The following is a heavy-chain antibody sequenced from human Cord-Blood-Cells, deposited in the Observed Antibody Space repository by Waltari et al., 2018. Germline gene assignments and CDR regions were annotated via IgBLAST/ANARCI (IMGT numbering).Heavy chain of an antibody. CDR3: ATVNSYGRKDHYWYFDL. D-gene: IGHD5-18*01. J-gene: IGHJ2*01. CDR1: GYTLTELS. V-gene: IGHV1-24*01. CDR2: FDPEDGET. Sequence: QVQLVQSGAEVKKPGASVKVSCKVSGYTLTELSMHWVRQAPGKGLEWMGGFDPEDGETIYAQKCQGRATMTEDTSTDTAYMELSSLRSEDTAVYYCATVNSYGRKDHYWYFDLWGRGTLVTVSS.